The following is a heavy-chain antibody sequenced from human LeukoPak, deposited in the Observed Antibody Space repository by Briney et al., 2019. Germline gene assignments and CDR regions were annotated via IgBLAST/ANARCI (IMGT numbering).Heavy chain of an antibody. CDR1: GGSISSYY. Sequence: SGTLSLTCTVSGGSISSYYWSWIRQPPGKGLEWIGYIYNLGSTNYNPSLKSRVTISVDTSKNQLYLKLCSVTAADTAVYYCARGLMVRGVIGYYDYMDVWGKGTTVTVSS. CDR2: IYNLGST. V-gene: IGHV4-59*01. D-gene: IGHD3-10*01. J-gene: IGHJ6*03. CDR3: ARGLMVRGVIGYYDYMDV.